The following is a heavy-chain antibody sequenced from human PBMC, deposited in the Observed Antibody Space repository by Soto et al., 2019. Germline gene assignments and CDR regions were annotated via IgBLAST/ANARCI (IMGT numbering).Heavy chain of an antibody. V-gene: IGHV4-31*03. J-gene: IGHJ4*02. D-gene: IGHD5-18*01. CDR1: GGSISSGGYY. CDR2: IYYSGST. CDR3: ARGGVDTAMVPPSY. Sequence: QVQLQESGPGLVKPSQTLSLTCTVSGGSISSGGYYWSWIRQHPGKGLEWIGYIYYSGSTYYNPYLKSRVTISVDTSKNQFSLKLSSVTAADTAVYYCARGGVDTAMVPPSYWGQGTLVTVSS.